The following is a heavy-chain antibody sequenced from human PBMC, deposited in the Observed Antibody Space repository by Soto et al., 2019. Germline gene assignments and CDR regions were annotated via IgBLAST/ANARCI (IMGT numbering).Heavy chain of an antibody. CDR1: GYTLTELS. CDR3: ATESLRYFDWLFI. J-gene: IGHJ4*02. Sequence: ASVKVSCKVSGYTLTELSMHLLRHAPGKGLEWMGGFDPEDGETIYAQKFQGRVTMTEDTSTDTAYMELSSLRSEDTAVYYCATESLRYFDWLFIWGQGTQVTVSS. V-gene: IGHV1-24*01. D-gene: IGHD3-9*01. CDR2: FDPEDGET.